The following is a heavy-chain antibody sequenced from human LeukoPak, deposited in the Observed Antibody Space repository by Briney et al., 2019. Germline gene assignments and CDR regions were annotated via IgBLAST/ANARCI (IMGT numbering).Heavy chain of an antibody. CDR2: IYYSGST. Sequence: PSETLSLTCSVSGGSMNSYYWSWIRQSPGKGLEWIGYIYYSGSTNYNPSLKSRVTISVDTSNNHFSLKLSSVTAADTAVYYCARQGDGKYTYGNFDSWGQGALVTVSS. CDR1: GGSMNSYY. CDR3: ARQGDGKYTYGNFDS. V-gene: IGHV4-59*08. J-gene: IGHJ4*02. D-gene: IGHD5-18*01.